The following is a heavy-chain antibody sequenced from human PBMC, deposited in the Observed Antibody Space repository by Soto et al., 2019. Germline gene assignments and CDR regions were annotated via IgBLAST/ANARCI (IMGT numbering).Heavy chain of an antibody. Sequence: GGSLRLSCAASGFTFSSYGMHWVRQAPGKGLEWVAVISYDGSNKYYADSVKGRFTISRDNSKNTLYLQMNSLRAEDTAVYYCATDPSAAADDYWGQGTLVNVSS. D-gene: IGHD6-13*01. CDR1: GFTFSSYG. V-gene: IGHV3-30*03. CDR2: ISYDGSNK. J-gene: IGHJ4*02. CDR3: ATDPSAAADDY.